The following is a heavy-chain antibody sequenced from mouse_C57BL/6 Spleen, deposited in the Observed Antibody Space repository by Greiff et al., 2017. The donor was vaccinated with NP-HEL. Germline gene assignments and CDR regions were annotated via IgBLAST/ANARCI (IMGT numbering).Heavy chain of an antibody. V-gene: IGHV1-22*01. J-gene: IGHJ2*01. CDR2: INPNNGGT. CDR3: ARNYDYFDY. CDR1: GYTFTDYN. Sequence: DVKLVESGPELVKPGASVKMSCKASGYTFTDYNMHWVKQSHGKSLEWIGYINPNNGGTSYNQKFKGKATLTVNKSSSTAYMELRSLTSEDSAVYYCARNYDYFDYWGQGTTLTVSS.